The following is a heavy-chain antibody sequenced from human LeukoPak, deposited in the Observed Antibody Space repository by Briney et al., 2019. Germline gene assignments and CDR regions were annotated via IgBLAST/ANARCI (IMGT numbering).Heavy chain of an antibody. CDR1: GYTFTSYG. CDR3: ARAKLPWFGELHLPFDY. V-gene: IGHV1-18*01. CDR2: NSAYNGNT. Sequence: ASVKVSCKASGYTFTSYGISWVRQAPGQGLEWMGWNSAYNGNTNYAQKLQGRVTMTTDTSTSTAYMELRSLRSDDTAVYYCARAKLPWFGELHLPFDYWGQGTLVTVSS. D-gene: IGHD3-10*01. J-gene: IGHJ4*02.